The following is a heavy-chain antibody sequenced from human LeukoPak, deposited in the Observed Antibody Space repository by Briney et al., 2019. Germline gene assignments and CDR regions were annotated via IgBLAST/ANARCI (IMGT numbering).Heavy chain of an antibody. Sequence: SVKVSCKASGGTFSIYAISWVRQAPGQGLEWMGRIIPIFGTANYAQKFQGRVTITADKSTSTAYMKLSSLRSDDTAVYYCARGAYYYDSSSFDYWGQGTLVTVSS. CDR2: IIPIFGTA. V-gene: IGHV1-69*06. D-gene: IGHD3-22*01. J-gene: IGHJ4*02. CDR3: ARGAYYYDSSSFDY. CDR1: GGTFSIYA.